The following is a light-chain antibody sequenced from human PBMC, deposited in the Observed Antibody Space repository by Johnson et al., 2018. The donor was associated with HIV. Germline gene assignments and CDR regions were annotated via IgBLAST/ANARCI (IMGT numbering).Light chain of an antibody. CDR3: GTWDSSLSAGV. CDR2: DNN. J-gene: IGLJ1*01. CDR1: SYNIGNNY. Sequence: PVLTQPPSVSAAPGQKVTISCSGSSYNIGNNYVSWYQQLPGTAPKLLIYDNNKRPSGIPDRFSGSKSGTSATLGITGLQTGDEADYYCGTWDSSLSAGVFGTGTKVTVL. V-gene: IGLV1-51*01.